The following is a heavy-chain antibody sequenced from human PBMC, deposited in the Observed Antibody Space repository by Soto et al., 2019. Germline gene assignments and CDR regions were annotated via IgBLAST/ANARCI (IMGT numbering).Heavy chain of an antibody. CDR1: GFSFGDYA. V-gene: IGHV3-49*04. Sequence: GGSLRLSCTASGFSFGDYAMSWVRQAPGKGLERVGFIRSIAYGVTTEYAASVKGRFTISRDDSKSIAYLQMNTLETEDTAVYYCTRDGTPGDSWYGDEDAFDIRGQGTMVTV. J-gene: IGHJ3*02. CDR3: TRDGTPGDSWYGDEDAFDI. D-gene: IGHD6-13*01. CDR2: IRSIAYGVTT.